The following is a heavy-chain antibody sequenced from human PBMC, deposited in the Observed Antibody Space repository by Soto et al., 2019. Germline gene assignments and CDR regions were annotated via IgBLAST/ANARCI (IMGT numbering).Heavy chain of an antibody. D-gene: IGHD6-25*01. CDR1: GGTFSSYA. CDR3: ASHCLVGRGYRPEQDYYYYGMDV. CDR2: IIPIFGTA. J-gene: IGHJ6*02. V-gene: IGHV1-69*13. Sequence: GASVKVSCKASGGTFSSYAISLVRQAPGQGLEWMGGIIPIFGTANYAQKFQGRVTITADESTSTAYMELSSLRSEDTVVYYCASHCLVGRGYRPEQDYYYYGMDVWGQGTTVTVSS.